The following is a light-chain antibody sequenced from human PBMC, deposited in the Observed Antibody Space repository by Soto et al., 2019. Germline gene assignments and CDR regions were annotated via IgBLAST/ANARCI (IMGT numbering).Light chain of an antibody. V-gene: IGKV3D-15*01. Sequence: EIVMTQSPATLSVSPGDRATLSCRASQSVDNDLAWYQQKPGQPPRLLIYDASTRATGIPARFSGSQSGTEFTLTINSLQAEDCAVYYCQQYYNWPRTFGQGTRLEIK. CDR1: QSVDND. J-gene: IGKJ5*01. CDR2: DAS. CDR3: QQYYNWPRT.